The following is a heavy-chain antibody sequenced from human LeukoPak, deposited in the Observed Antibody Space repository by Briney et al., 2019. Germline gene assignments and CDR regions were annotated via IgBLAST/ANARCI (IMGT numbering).Heavy chain of an antibody. CDR2: ISGSGGST. J-gene: IGHJ3*02. CDR3: AKDLYLRGYDFWSGYSPEAFDI. Sequence: GGSLRLSCAASGFTFDDYAMHWVRQAPGKGLEWVSAISGSGGSTYYADSVKGRFTISRDNSKNTLYLQMNSLRAEDTAVYYCAKDLYLRGYDFWSGYSPEAFDIWGQGTMVTVSS. D-gene: IGHD3-3*01. CDR1: GFTFDDYA. V-gene: IGHV3-23*01.